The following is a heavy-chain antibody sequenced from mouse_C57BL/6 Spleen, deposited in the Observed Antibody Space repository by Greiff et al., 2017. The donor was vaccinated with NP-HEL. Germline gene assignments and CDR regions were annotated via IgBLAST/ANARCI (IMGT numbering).Heavy chain of an antibody. CDR2: INPNNGGT. CDR3: AKGAPIYYGYFYAMDY. CDR1: GYTFTDYN. D-gene: IGHD2-2*01. V-gene: IGHV1-18*01. J-gene: IGHJ4*01. Sequence: EVQLQQSGPELVKPGASVKIPCKASGYTFTDYNMDWVKQSHGKSLEWIGDINPNNGGTIYNQKFKGKATLTVDKSSSTAYMELRSLTSEDTAVYYCAKGAPIYYGYFYAMDYWGQGNSVTVSS.